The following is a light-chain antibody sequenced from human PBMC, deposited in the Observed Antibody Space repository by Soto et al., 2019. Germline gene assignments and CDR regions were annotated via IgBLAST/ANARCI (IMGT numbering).Light chain of an antibody. V-gene: IGKV3-20*01. CDR2: VAS. J-gene: IGKJ2*01. CDR3: QQYGSSPYI. Sequence: EIVLTQSPGTLSLSPGERATLSCRASQSVSSTYLAWYQQKPGQAPRLLIYVASIRATGVPDRFSGSGSGTDFTLTISRLEPEDFAVYYCQQYGSSPYIFGQGTKLEIK. CDR1: QSVSSTY.